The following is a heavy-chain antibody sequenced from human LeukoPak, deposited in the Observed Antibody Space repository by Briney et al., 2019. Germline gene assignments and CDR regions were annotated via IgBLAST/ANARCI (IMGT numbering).Heavy chain of an antibody. Sequence: QPGRSLRLSCAASGFTFDDYAMHWVRQAPGKGLEWVSGISWNSGSIGYADSVKGRFTISRDNAKNSLYLQMNSLRAEDTALYYCAKAYSSGYHDAFDIWGQGTMVTVSS. V-gene: IGHV3-9*01. CDR3: AKAYSSGYHDAFDI. D-gene: IGHD3-22*01. CDR2: ISWNSGSI. CDR1: GFTFDDYA. J-gene: IGHJ3*02.